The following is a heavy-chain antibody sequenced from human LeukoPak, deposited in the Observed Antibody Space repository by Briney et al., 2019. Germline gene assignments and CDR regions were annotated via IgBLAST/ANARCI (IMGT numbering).Heavy chain of an antibody. J-gene: IGHJ4*02. D-gene: IGHD5-18*01. Sequence: GASVKVSCKASGYTFTGYYMHWVRQAPGQGLEWMGWINPNSGGTDYAQKFQGRVTMTRDTSISTAYMELSRLRSDDTAVYYCARRHTAMVTLDYWGQGTLVTVSS. CDR2: INPNSGGT. CDR1: GYTFTGYY. V-gene: IGHV1-2*02. CDR3: ARRHTAMVTLDY.